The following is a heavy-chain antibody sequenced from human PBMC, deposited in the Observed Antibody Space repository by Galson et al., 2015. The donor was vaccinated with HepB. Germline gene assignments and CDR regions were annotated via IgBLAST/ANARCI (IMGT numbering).Heavy chain of an antibody. D-gene: IGHD3-22*01. CDR3: ARDQKNYYDSSAGDAFDI. CDR2: IWYDGSNK. V-gene: IGHV3-33*08. CDR1: GFTFSSYG. Sequence: SLRLSCAASGFTFSSYGMHWVRQAPGKGLEWVAVIWYDGSNKYYADSVKGRFTISRDNSKNTLYLQMNSLRAEDTAAYYCARDQKNYYDSSAGDAFDIWGQGTMVTVSS. J-gene: IGHJ3*02.